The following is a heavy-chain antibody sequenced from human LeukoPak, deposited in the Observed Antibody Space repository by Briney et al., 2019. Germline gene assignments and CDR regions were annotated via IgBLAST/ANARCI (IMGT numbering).Heavy chain of an antibody. CDR3: ARQARITSRSFYCYAMNV. CDR2: MNTNSGNT. Sequence: GASVKVSCKASGYTFTSYDINWLRQAPGQGLEWMGGMNTNSGNTNKAQKFQGRVTMTTHWFTSTAYMELSSLISDDAAVYYCARQARITSRSFYCYAMNVGGRGTPVTVSS. CDR1: GYTFTSYD. J-gene: IGHJ6*02. D-gene: IGHD3-10*01. V-gene: IGHV1-8*01.